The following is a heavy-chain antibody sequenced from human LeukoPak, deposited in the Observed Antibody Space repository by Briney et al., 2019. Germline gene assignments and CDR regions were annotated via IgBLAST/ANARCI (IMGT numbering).Heavy chain of an antibody. D-gene: IGHD4-11*01. V-gene: IGHV1-24*01. J-gene: IGHJ4*02. CDR3: ATGSHYSNYGYFDY. CDR1: GYTLTELS. CDR2: FDPEDGET. Sequence: ASVEVSCKVSGYTLTELSMHWVRQAPGKGLEWMGGFDPEDGETIYAQKFQGRVTMTEDTSTDTAYMELSSLRSEDTAVYYCATGSHYSNYGYFDYWGQGTLVTVSS.